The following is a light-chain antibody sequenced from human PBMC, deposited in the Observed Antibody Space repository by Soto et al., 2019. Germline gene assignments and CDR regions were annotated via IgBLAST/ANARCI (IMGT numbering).Light chain of an antibody. V-gene: IGLV2-23*01. CDR2: EGS. Sequence: QSVLTQPASVSGSSGPSVTISCTGTRRDVGSYNLVSWYQQHPGKAPKLMIYEGSKRPSGVSNRFSGSKSGNTASLTISGLQAEDEADYYCCSYAGSSTVFRTGTKVTVL. CDR3: CSYAGSSTV. CDR1: RRDVGSYNL. J-gene: IGLJ1*01.